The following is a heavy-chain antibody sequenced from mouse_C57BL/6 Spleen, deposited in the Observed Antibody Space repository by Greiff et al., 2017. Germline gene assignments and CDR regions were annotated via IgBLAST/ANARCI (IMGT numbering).Heavy chain of an antibody. V-gene: IGHV1-15*01. Sequence: VKLQESGAELVRPGASVTLSCKASGYTFTDYEMHWVKQTPVHGLEWIGAIDPETGGTAYNQKFKGKAILTADKSSSTAYMELRSLTSEDSAVYYCTRDGNYYGSSSYFDYWGQGTTLTVSS. D-gene: IGHD1-1*01. J-gene: IGHJ2*01. CDR2: IDPETGGT. CDR1: GYTFTDYE. CDR3: TRDGNYYGSSSYFDY.